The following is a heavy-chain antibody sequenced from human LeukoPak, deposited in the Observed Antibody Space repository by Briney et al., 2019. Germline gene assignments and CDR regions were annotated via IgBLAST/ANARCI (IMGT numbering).Heavy chain of an antibody. J-gene: IGHJ4*02. Sequence: GGSLRLSCVASRFSFSSYAMSWVRQAPGKGLEGGSSISGSGDNTYYAEPVKGRFTISRDNSKNTLFLHMNSVRAEDTAVFYCAKRSGYTTGWFFDFWGQGTLVTVSS. D-gene: IGHD6-19*01. V-gene: IGHV3-23*01. CDR3: AKRSGYTTGWFFDF. CDR1: RFSFSSYA. CDR2: ISGSGDNT.